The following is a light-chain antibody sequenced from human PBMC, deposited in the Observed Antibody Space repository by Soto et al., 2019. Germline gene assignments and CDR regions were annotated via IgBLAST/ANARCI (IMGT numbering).Light chain of an antibody. CDR1: SSDVGGYNF. CDR3: SSYTSSTADV. Sequence: QSALTQPASVSGSPGQSITIFCTGTSSDVGGYNFVSWYQLHPGKAPKLMVYEVSDRPSGVSNRFSGSKSGNTASLTISGLQAEDEADYYCSSYTSSTADVFGTGTKLTVL. V-gene: IGLV2-14*01. J-gene: IGLJ1*01. CDR2: EVS.